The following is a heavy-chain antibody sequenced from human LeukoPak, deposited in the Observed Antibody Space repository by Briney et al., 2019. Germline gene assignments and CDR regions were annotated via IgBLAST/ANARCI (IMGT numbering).Heavy chain of an antibody. Sequence: PSETLSLTCAVSGDSISSSPYYWLWIRQPPGKGLEWIGGVFYSGTTYYNPSLKSRVTISVDTSKNQFSLQLRSVTAADTAVYYCATGGYQQTSTFDFWGQGTLVTVSS. J-gene: IGHJ4*02. CDR2: VFYSGTT. V-gene: IGHV4-39*07. CDR3: ATGGYQQTSTFDF. D-gene: IGHD5-18*01. CDR1: GDSISSSPYY.